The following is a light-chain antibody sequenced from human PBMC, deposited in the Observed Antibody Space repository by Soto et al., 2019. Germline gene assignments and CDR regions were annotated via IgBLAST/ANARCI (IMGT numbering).Light chain of an antibody. CDR3: SSYISSSTLV. CDR2: EVS. J-gene: IGLJ7*01. CDR1: SSDVGVYNY. V-gene: IGLV2-14*01. Sequence: QSVLTQPASVSGSPGQSITISCTGTSSDVGVYNYVSWYQQHPGKAPKLIIYEVSVRPSGVSDRFSGSKSGNTASLTISGLQAEDEADYYCSSYISSSTLVFGGGTQLTVL.